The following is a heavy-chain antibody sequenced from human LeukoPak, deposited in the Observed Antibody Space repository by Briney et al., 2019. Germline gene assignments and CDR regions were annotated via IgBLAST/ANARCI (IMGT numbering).Heavy chain of an antibody. CDR2: IYYSGST. CDR1: GGSISSSSYY. J-gene: IGHJ4*02. V-gene: IGHV4-39*01. D-gene: IGHD3-22*01. CDR3: ARRLSYYYDGSGYYTFDY. Sequence: PSETLSLTCTVSGGSISSSSYYWGWIRQPPGKGLEWIGSIYYSGSTYYDPSLKSRVTISVDTSKNQFSLKLSSVTAADTAVYYCARRLSYYYDGSGYYTFDYWGQGTLVTVSS.